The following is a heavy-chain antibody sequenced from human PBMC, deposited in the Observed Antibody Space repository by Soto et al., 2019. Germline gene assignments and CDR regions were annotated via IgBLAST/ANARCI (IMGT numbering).Heavy chain of an antibody. D-gene: IGHD2-2*01. Sequence: EVQVVESGGGLVQPGGSLRLSCAASGFSVTNNYMNWVRQAPGKGLEWVSIIDIGGNTYYADSVKDRFTISRDNSRNTLYLHMDSLRAEDTAVYYCARGRGSTGYLGREHYFDYWGQGTLVPVSP. CDR3: ARGRGSTGYLGREHYFDY. CDR2: IDIGGNT. V-gene: IGHV3-66*01. J-gene: IGHJ4*02. CDR1: GFSVTNNY.